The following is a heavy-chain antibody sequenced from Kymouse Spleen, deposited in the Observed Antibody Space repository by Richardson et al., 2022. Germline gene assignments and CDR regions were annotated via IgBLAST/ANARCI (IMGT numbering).Heavy chain of an antibody. Sequence: EVQLVESGGGLVKPGGSLRLSCAASGFTFSSYSMNWVRQAPGKGLEWVSSISSSSSYIYYADSVKGRFTISRDNAKNSLYLQMNSLRAEDTAVYYCARDDWEYYYYYYGMDVWGQGTTVTVSS. CDR1: GFTFSSYS. CDR3: ARDDWEYYYYYYGMDV. CDR2: ISSSSSYI. D-gene: IGHD3-9*01,IGHD7-27*02. J-gene: IGHJ6*02. V-gene: IGHV3-21*03.